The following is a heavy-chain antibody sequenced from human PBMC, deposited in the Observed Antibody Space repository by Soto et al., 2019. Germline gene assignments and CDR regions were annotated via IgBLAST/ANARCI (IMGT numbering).Heavy chain of an antibody. CDR1: GFPFTTYG. V-gene: IGHV3-33*01. J-gene: IGHJ3*02. CDR2: IWANGSNK. CDR3: VRERGPFDAFDI. Sequence: LSLAGTVSGFPFTTYGMHWVRQAPGKGQERVAGIWANGSNKYYAPSVRGRFTISRDNSKNNLDLQMNSLRAEDTALYYCVRERGPFDAFDIWGQGTKVTV.